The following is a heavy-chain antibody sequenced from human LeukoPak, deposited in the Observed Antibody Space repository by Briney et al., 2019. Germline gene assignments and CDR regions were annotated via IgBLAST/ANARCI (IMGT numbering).Heavy chain of an antibody. CDR3: ASGGGWVFFN. J-gene: IGHJ4*02. Sequence: PGGSLRLSCAASGFTFSSYGMHWVRQAPGKGLEWVAFIRYDGSNKYYADSVKGRFTISRDNARNSQFLQMNSLRVDDTAVYYCASGGGWVFFNWGQGTLVTVSS. CDR1: GFTFSSYG. D-gene: IGHD6-19*01. CDR2: IRYDGSNK. V-gene: IGHV3-30*02.